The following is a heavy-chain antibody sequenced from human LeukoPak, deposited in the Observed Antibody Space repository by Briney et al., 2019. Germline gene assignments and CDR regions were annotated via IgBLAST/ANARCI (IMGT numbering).Heavy chain of an antibody. CDR2: ISTNGHI. D-gene: IGHD4-17*01. Sequence: GGSLRLSCAASGFSLNSYSMNWVRQAPGKGLEWVSSISTNGHIYDADSVKGRFTIFGDDAENSLYLQMNGLRAEDTAIYYCARDFTTVTTAYFHHWGQGTLVTVSS. CDR3: ARDFTTVTTAYFHH. V-gene: IGHV3-21*01. CDR1: GFSLNSYS. J-gene: IGHJ1*01.